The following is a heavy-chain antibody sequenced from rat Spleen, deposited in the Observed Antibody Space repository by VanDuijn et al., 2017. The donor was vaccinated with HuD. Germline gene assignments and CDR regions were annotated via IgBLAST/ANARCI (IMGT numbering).Heavy chain of an antibody. CDR1: GFSLSNYG. V-gene: IGHV2-13*01. CDR2: IWGDGST. J-gene: IGHJ2*01. CDR3: ARGERNYGGYSDY. D-gene: IGHD1-11*01. Sequence: QVQLKESGPGLVQPSQTLSLTCTVSGFSLSNYGVIWVRQPPGKGLDWMGVIWGDGSTNYNSALKSRLSISWDTAKSQVFLKMSSLKTEDTATYYCARGERNYGGYSDYWGQGVMVTVSS.